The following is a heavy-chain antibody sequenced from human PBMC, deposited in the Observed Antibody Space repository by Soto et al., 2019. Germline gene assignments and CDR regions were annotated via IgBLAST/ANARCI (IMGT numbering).Heavy chain of an antibody. D-gene: IGHD3-10*01. CDR1: GGSISSYY. J-gene: IGHJ6*02. CDR2: IYYSGST. Sequence: SETLSLTCTVSGGSISSYYWSWIRQPPGKGLEWIGYIYYSGSTNYNPSLKSRVTISVDTSKNQFSLKLSSVTAADTAVYYCARDLLAVRGVKNYYYGMDVWGQGTTVTV. CDR3: ARDLLAVRGVKNYYYGMDV. V-gene: IGHV4-59*01.